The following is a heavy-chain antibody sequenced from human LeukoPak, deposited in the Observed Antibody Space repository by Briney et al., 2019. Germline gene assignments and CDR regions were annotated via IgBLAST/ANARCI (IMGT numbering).Heavy chain of an antibody. CDR1: GGSISSYY. D-gene: IGHD2-15*01. CDR3: ARVPYCSGGSCYADAFDI. J-gene: IGHJ3*02. V-gene: IGHV4-59*01. Sequence: SETLSLTCTVSGGSISSYYWSWIRQPPGKGLEWIGYIYYSGSTNYKSSLKSRVTISVDTSKNQFSLKLSSVTAADTAVYYCARVPYCSGGSCYADAFDIWGQGTMVTVSS. CDR2: IYYSGST.